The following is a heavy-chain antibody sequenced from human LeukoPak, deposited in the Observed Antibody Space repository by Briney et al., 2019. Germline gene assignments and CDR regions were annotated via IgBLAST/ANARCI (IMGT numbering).Heavy chain of an antibody. Sequence: PGGSLRLSCAASVFTFAGYAMSWVRRSPGKGLEWVSSITGSGSSTYYADSVKGRFTISRDNSEDMLYLQMNTLRAEDTALYYCGKSYSSSWYSSQNWGQGTLVTVSS. J-gene: IGHJ4*02. CDR1: VFTFAGYA. CDR2: ITGSGSST. V-gene: IGHV3-23*01. CDR3: GKSYSSSWYSSQN. D-gene: IGHD6-13*01.